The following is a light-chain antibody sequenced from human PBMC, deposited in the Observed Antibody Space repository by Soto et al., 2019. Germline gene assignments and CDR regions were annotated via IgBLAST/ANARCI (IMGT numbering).Light chain of an antibody. CDR1: QSVISN. CDR2: GVS. CDR3: QQYRMSPNT. V-gene: IGKV3D-15*02. Sequence: EIVMTQSQATLSVSPGERATLSCRASQSVISNFAWYQQKPGQAPRLLIFGVSTRATGIPDGFSGSGSGTDFSLTIRGLKPEDFAVYYCQQYRMSPNTFGQGTRLEIK. J-gene: IGKJ5*01.